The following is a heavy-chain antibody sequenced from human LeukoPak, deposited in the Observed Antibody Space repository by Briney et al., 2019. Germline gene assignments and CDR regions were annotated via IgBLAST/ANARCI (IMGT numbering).Heavy chain of an antibody. CDR3: AIHMVRGVIGYYYGMDV. CDR1: GFTFSSYG. Sequence: PGGSLRLSCAASGFTFSSYGMQWVRQAPGKGVEWVAVIWYDGSNKYYADSVKGRFTISRDNSKNTLYLQMNSLRAEDTAVYYCAIHMVRGVIGYYYGMDVWGQGTTVTVSS. V-gene: IGHV3-33*01. CDR2: IWYDGSNK. J-gene: IGHJ6*02. D-gene: IGHD3-10*01.